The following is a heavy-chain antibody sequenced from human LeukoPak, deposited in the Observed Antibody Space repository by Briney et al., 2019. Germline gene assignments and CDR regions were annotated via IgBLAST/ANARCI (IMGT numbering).Heavy chain of an antibody. CDR1: GYTFTGYY. Sequence: ASVKVSCKASGYTFTGYYMHWVRQAPGQGLEWMGWINPNSGGTNYAQKFQGRVTITRNTSISTAYMELSSLRSEDTAVYYCARGQGLRYFDWLLSEPNWFDPWGQGTLVTVSS. CDR2: INPNSGGT. J-gene: IGHJ5*02. D-gene: IGHD3-9*01. CDR3: ARGQGLRYFDWLLSEPNWFDP. V-gene: IGHV1-2*02.